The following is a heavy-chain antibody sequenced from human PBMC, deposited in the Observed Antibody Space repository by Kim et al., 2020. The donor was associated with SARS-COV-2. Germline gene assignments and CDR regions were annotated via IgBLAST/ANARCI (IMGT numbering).Heavy chain of an antibody. CDR3: ARVLWFGELSKRPFDY. V-gene: IGHV3-7*03. J-gene: IGHJ4*02. Sequence: GGSLRLSCAASGFTFSSYWMSWVRQAPGKGLEWVANIKQDGSEKYYVDSVKGLFTISRDNAKNSLYLQMNSLRAEDTAVYYCARVLWFGELSKRPFDYWGQGTLVTVSS. D-gene: IGHD3-10*01. CDR1: GFTFSSYW. CDR2: IKQDGSEK.